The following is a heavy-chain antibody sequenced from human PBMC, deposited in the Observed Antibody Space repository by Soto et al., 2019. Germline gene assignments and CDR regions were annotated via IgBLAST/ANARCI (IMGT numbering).Heavy chain of an antibody. Sequence: GESLKISCKGSGYSFTSYWIGWVRQMPGKGLEWMGIIYPGDSDTRYSPSFQGQVTISADKSISTAYLQWSSLKASDTAMYYCASTKGYCSSTSCSKLGGFDIWGQGTMVTVSS. V-gene: IGHV5-51*01. CDR1: GYSFTSYW. CDR3: ASTKGYCSSTSCSKLGGFDI. D-gene: IGHD2-2*01. CDR2: IYPGDSDT. J-gene: IGHJ3*02.